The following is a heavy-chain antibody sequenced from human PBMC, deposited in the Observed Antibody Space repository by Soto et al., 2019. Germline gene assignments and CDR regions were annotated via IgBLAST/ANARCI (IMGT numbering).Heavy chain of an antibody. D-gene: IGHD3-3*01. Sequence: EVQLVESGGGLVQPGGSLRLSCAASGFTFSSYWMSWVRQAPGKGLEWVANIKQDGSEKYYVDSVKGRFTISRDNAKNSLYLQMISLRAEDTAGYYCATYSRPEGRKYYDFWSGYPLYYYYGMDVWGQGTTVTVSS. CDR3: ATYSRPEGRKYYDFWSGYPLYYYYGMDV. CDR1: GFTFSSYW. J-gene: IGHJ6*02. CDR2: IKQDGSEK. V-gene: IGHV3-7*01.